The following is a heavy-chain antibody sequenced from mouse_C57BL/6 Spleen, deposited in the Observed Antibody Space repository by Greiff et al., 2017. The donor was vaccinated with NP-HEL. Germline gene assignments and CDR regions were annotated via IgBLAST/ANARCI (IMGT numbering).Heavy chain of an antibody. CDR1: GFSFNTYA. Sequence: DAGGGLVQPKGSLKLSCAASGFSFNTYAMNWVRQAPGKGLEWVARIRSKSNNYATYYADSVKDRFTISRDDSESMLYLQMNNLKTEDTAMYYCVRQRTGSFDYWGQGTTLTVSS. J-gene: IGHJ2*01. CDR3: VRQRTGSFDY. CDR2: IRSKSNNYAT. D-gene: IGHD4-1*01. V-gene: IGHV10-1*01.